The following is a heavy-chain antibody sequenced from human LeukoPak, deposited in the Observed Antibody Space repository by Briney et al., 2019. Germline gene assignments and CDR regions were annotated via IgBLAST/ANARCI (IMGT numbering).Heavy chain of an antibody. Sequence: ASVKVSCKASGGTFSSYAISWVRQAPGQGLEWMGRIIPIFGTANYAQKFQGRVTITTDESTSTAYMELSSLRSEDTAVYYCATPGNYYDSSGYSYFDCWGQGTLVTVSS. V-gene: IGHV1-69*05. CDR1: GGTFSSYA. D-gene: IGHD3-22*01. CDR2: IIPIFGTA. J-gene: IGHJ4*02. CDR3: ATPGNYYDSSGYSYFDC.